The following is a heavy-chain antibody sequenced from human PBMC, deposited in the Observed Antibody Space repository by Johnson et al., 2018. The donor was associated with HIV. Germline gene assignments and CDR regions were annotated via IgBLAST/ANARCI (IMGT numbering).Heavy chain of an antibody. CDR3: TAHYRNAFDI. J-gene: IGHJ3*02. Sequence: VQLVESGGGLVKPGESLRLSCAASGFSFSNAWMNWVRQAPGKGLEWVGRIKSKTDGGTTDYAAPVKGRLTLSRDDSKNTLFLQMNSLKTEDTALYYCTAHYRNAFDIWGQGTMVTVSS. D-gene: IGHD1-26*01. CDR1: GFSFSNAW. V-gene: IGHV3-15*01. CDR2: IKSKTDGGTT.